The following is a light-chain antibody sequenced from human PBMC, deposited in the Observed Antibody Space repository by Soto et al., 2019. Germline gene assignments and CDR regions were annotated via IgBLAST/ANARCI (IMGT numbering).Light chain of an antibody. V-gene: IGLV2-8*01. CDR1: SSDVGGYNY. CDR3: SSYAVTNIFV. CDR2: EAS. Sequence: QSVLTQPPSASGSPGQSVTISCTVTSSDVGGYNYVSWYQQHPGKAPKVIIYEASKRPSGVPDRFSGSKSGSTASLTVSGLQAEDEADYYCSSYAVTNIFVFGTGTKVTVL. J-gene: IGLJ1*01.